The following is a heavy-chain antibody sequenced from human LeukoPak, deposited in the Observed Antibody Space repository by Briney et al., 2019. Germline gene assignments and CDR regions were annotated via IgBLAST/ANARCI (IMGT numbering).Heavy chain of an antibody. D-gene: IGHD3-10*01. CDR2: IKQDGSEK. CDR1: GFTFSSYW. Sequence: GGSLRLSCAASGFTFSSYWMSWVRQAPGKGLEWVANIKQDGSEKYYVDSVKGRFTISRDNAKNSLYLQMNSLRAEDTAVYYCARDSQITMVRGVIRRYYYYMDVWGKGTTVTVSS. J-gene: IGHJ6*03. V-gene: IGHV3-7*01. CDR3: ARDSQITMVRGVIRRYYYYMDV.